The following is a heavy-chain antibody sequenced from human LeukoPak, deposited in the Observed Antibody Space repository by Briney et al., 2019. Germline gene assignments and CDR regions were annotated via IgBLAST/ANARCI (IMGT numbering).Heavy chain of an antibody. CDR2: IRGKANSYST. J-gene: IGHJ4*02. CDR3: TSLGLNGDYLE. CDR1: GFTFSGSA. D-gene: IGHD4-17*01. V-gene: IGHV3-73*01. Sequence: GGSLRLSCAASGFTFSGSAMHWVRQASGKGLEWVCRIRGKANSYSTADAASVKVRFPISRDDSKHTAYLQMNSLKPEDTAVYYCTSLGLNGDYLEWGQGTLVTVSS.